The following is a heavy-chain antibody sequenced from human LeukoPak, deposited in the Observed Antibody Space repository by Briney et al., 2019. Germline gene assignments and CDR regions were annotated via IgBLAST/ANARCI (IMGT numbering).Heavy chain of an antibody. CDR1: GFTFSSYS. J-gene: IGHJ6*03. CDR3: ASYYFYYYMDV. CDR2: ISSSSSYI. Sequence: GGSLRLSCAASGFTFSSYSMNWVGQAPGKGLEWVSSISSSSSYIYYADSVKGRLTISRDNAKNSLYLQMNSLRAEDTAVYYCASYYFYYYMDVWGKGTTVTVSS. V-gene: IGHV3-21*01.